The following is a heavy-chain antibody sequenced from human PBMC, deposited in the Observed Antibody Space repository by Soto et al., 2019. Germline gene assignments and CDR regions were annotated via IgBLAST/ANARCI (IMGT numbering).Heavy chain of an antibody. CDR2: VIPVFKPA. Sequence: QVQLVQSGAEVKKPGSSVKVSCKSSGGTFSNSPISWVRQAPGQGLEWVGGVIPVFKPANYAQKFQGRVTITADESTNTAYMGLSSLRSGDTAVYYCARSRFVVGVTEDYYGMDVWGQGTTVTVSS. V-gene: IGHV1-69*12. J-gene: IGHJ6*02. CDR1: GGTFSNSP. D-gene: IGHD2-15*01. CDR3: ARSRFVVGVTEDYYGMDV.